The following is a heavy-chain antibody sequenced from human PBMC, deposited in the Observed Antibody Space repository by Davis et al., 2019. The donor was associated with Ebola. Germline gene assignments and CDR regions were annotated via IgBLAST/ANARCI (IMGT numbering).Heavy chain of an antibody. Sequence: GESLKISCAASGFTFYRYEMNWVRQAPGKGLEWVSYISGSATSTFYADSVKGRFTISRDNSKNTLYLQMNSLRAEDTAVYYCATGYSGYDSPYYYGMDVWGQGTTVTVSS. CDR2: ISGSATST. V-gene: IGHV3-48*03. J-gene: IGHJ6*02. CDR3: ATGYSGYDSPYYYGMDV. D-gene: IGHD5-12*01. CDR1: GFTFYRYE.